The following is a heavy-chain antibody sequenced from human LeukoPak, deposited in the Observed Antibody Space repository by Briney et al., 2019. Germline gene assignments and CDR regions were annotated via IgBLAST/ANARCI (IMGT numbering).Heavy chain of an antibody. J-gene: IGHJ4*02. CDR1: GFTLSIYW. Sequence: EPGGSLRLSCAASGFTLSIYWTSWVRQAPGKGLEWISYISGSSGTIYYADSVKGRFIISRDNDKNSLYLQMNSLRAEDTAVYYCARGNSLGTLTTNFDYWGQGTLVTVSS. D-gene: IGHD3-9*01. CDR3: ARGNSLGTLTTNFDY. CDR2: ISGSSGTI. V-gene: IGHV3-48*01.